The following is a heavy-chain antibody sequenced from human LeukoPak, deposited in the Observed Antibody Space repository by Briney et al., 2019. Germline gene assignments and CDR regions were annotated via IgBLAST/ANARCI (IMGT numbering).Heavy chain of an antibody. CDR3: AITIADTPPGWFDY. J-gene: IGHJ4*02. Sequence: SVKVSCKASGGTFSSYAISWVRQAPGQGLEWMGGIIPIFGTANYAQKFQGRVTITTDESTSTAYMELSSLRSEDTAVYYCAITIADTPPGWFDYWGQGTLVTVSS. CDR2: IIPIFGTA. CDR1: GGTFSSYA. V-gene: IGHV1-69*05. D-gene: IGHD6-13*01.